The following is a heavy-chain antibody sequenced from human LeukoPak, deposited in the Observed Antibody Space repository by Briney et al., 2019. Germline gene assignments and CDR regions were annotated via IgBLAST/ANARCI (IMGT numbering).Heavy chain of an antibody. D-gene: IGHD5-12*01. CDR3: ARDPGGYSGYDSDY. Sequence: GGSLRLSCAASGFTFSTHSIKWVRQAPGKGLECVSSISSSSSYIYYADSVKGRFTISRDNAKNSLYLQMISLRAEDTAVYYCARDPGGYSGYDSDYWGQGTLVTVSS. V-gene: IGHV3-21*01. CDR1: GFTFSTHS. J-gene: IGHJ4*02. CDR2: ISSSSSYI.